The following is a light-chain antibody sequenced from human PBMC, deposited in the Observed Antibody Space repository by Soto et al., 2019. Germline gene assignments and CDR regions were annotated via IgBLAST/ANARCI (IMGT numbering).Light chain of an antibody. CDR2: GAS. CDR3: QQYGSSLFT. V-gene: IGKV3-20*01. Sequence: EILLTQSPGTLSLSPGERATLSCRASQSVSSSYLAWYQQKPGQAPRLLIYGASSRATGIPDRFSDSGSGTDFTLTISRLEPEDFAVYYCQQYGSSLFTFGPGTNVDIK. J-gene: IGKJ3*01. CDR1: QSVSSSY.